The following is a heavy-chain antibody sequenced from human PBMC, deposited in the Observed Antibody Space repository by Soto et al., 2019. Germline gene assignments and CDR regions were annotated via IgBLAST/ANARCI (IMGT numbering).Heavy chain of an antibody. Sequence: SETLSLTCAVSGGSISSSNWWSWVRQPPGKGLEWIGEIYHSGSTNYNPSLKSRVTISVDKSKNQFSLKLSSVTAADTAVYYCARVSFGATVTSNWFDPWGQGTLVTVSS. CDR1: GGSISSSNW. D-gene: IGHD4-17*01. CDR2: IYHSGST. CDR3: ARVSFGATVTSNWFDP. V-gene: IGHV4-4*02. J-gene: IGHJ5*02.